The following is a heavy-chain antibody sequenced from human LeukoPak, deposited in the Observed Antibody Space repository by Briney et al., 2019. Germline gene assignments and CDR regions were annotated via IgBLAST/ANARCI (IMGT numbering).Heavy chain of an antibody. CDR1: GFTFNKAW. J-gene: IGHJ3*02. V-gene: IGHV3-15*07. CDR2: IKSKTDGGTT. D-gene: IGHD3-10*01. CDR3: ATDLGSGRRNDAFDI. Sequence: GGSLRLSCAASGFTFNKAWMNWVRQAPGKGLEWVGRIKSKTDGGTTHYAAPVKDRFTVSRDDSKNTLYLQMNSLKTEDTAVYYRATDLGSGRRNDAFDIWGQGTMVTVSS.